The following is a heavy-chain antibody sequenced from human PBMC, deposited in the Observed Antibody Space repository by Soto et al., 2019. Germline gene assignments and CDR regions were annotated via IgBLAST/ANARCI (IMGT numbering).Heavy chain of an antibody. V-gene: IGHV3-74*01. D-gene: IGHD3-3*02. J-gene: IGHJ3*01. CDR3: VQERPDLAADPDAYQA. Sequence: GGSLRLSCTASGFTFSDYWMHWVRQTPGKGLVWVSRINSGGTRTNYADSVKGRFTISRDNGQNTLFLQMNRLRVEDTAVYYCVQERPDLAADPDAYQAWGTGTKVTVS. CDR2: INSGGTRT. CDR1: GFTFSDYW.